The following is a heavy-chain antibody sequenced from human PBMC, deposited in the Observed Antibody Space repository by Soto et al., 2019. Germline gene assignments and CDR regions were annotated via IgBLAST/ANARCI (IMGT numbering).Heavy chain of an antibody. J-gene: IGHJ4*02. V-gene: IGHV3-21*01. D-gene: IGHD4-4*01. CDR3: ARDSNAGNVDY. CDR2: SSSRTYI. CDR1: GFTFSNYN. Sequence: GGSLRLCCAAAGFTFSNYNMSWVRQAPGKGLEWVSSSSSRTYIYYADSVKGRFTISRDNAKNSLYLQMNSLRAEDTAVYYCARDSNAGNVDYCGQGTQLTVSS.